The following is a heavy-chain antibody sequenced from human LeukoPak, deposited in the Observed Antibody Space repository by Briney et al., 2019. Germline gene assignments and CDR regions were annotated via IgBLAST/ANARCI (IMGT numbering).Heavy chain of an antibody. D-gene: IGHD4-17*01. CDR1: GYTFTDYF. CDR3: ARRMTTVSANWFDP. V-gene: IGHV1-2*02. Sequence: ASVKVSCKPSGYTFTDYFMLWVRQAPGQGLECMGWINPNSGGTNYAQKFQGRVTMTRDTSISTAYMELSRLTSDDTAVYYCARRMTTVSANWFDPWGQGTLVTVSS. CDR2: INPNSGGT. J-gene: IGHJ5*02.